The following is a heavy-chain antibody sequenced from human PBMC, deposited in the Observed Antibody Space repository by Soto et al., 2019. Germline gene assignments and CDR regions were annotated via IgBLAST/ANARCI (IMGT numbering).Heavy chain of an antibody. D-gene: IGHD5-12*01. V-gene: IGHV3-23*01. CDR2: ITGSGRDT. Sequence: PGGSLRLSCAASGFTFRNNVLSWVRQAPGKGLDWVSGITGSGRDTYYADSVKGRFTISRDNSKKSLYLQMNSLRADDTAVYYCARECVDTVTSITIPFDYWGQGALVTVSS. CDR1: GFTFRNNV. CDR3: ARECVDTVTSITIPFDY. J-gene: IGHJ4*02.